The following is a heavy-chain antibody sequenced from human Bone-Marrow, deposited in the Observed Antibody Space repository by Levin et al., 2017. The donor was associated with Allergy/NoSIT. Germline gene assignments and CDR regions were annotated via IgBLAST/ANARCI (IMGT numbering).Heavy chain of an antibody. D-gene: IGHD2-21*02. Sequence: PSETLSLTCAVSGGSISSSNWWSWVRQPPGKGLEWIGEIYHSGSTNYNPSLKSRVTISVDKSKNQFSLKLSSVTAADTAVYYCARVRNVVTAILRIFDYWGQGTLVTVSS. V-gene: IGHV4-4*02. CDR1: GGSISSSNW. CDR3: ARVRNVVTAILRIFDY. J-gene: IGHJ4*02. CDR2: IYHSGST.